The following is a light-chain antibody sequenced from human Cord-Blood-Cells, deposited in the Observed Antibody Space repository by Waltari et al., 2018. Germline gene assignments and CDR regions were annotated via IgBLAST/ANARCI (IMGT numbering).Light chain of an antibody. V-gene: IGLV2-14*01. J-gene: IGLJ2*01. CDR1: SSDVGGYNY. CDR2: EVI. Sequence: QSALTQPASVSGSPGQSITISCTGTSSDVGGYNYVSWYQQHPGKAPKLMIYEVINRPSGVSNRFSGSKTRNTASLTISGLQAEDEADYYCSSYTSSSTLVFGGGTKLTVL. CDR3: SSYTSSSTLV.